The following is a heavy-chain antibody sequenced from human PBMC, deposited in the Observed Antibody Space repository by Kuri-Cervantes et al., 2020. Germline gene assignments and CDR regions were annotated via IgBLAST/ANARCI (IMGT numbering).Heavy chain of an antibody. CDR3: ARGSPRAYCGGDCAEYFQH. V-gene: IGHV4-39*07. J-gene: IGHJ1*01. D-gene: IGHD2-21*02. CDR1: GGSISSSSYY. Sequence: SETLSLTCTVSGGSISSSSYYWGWIRQPPGKGLEWIGSIYYSGSTYYNPSLKSRVTISVDTSKNQFSLKVTSVTAADTAVYYCARGSPRAYCGGDCAEYFQHWGQGTLVTVSS. CDR2: IYYSGST.